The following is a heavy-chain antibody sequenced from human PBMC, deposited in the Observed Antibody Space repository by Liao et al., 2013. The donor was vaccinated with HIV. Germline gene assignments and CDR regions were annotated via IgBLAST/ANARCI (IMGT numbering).Heavy chain of an antibody. CDR2: IDHSGSS. Sequence: QVQLQESGPGLVKPSETLSLTCAVYGGSFSDYYWSWIRQSPGKGLEWIGEIDHSGSSNYNPSLKSRVTISVDTSKNQFSLKLTSVTAADTAVYYCARDYREYCSSTSCYGRAYFQHWGQGTLVTVSS. D-gene: IGHD2-2*01. V-gene: IGHV4-34*10. CDR1: GGSFSDYY. J-gene: IGHJ1*01. CDR3: ARDYREYCSSTSCYGRAYFQH.